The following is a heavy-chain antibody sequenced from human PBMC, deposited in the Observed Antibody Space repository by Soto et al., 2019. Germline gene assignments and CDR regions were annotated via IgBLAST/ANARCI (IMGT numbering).Heavy chain of an antibody. CDR3: ARAVRGYRYGYFDY. J-gene: IGHJ4*02. CDR2: IYYSGNT. Sequence: SETLSLTCIVSGGSISSYYWSWIRQTPGKGLEWIGYIYYSGNTNYNPSLRSRATISVDTSKNQFSLKLSSVTAADTAVYYCARAVRGYRYGYFDYWGQGNLVTSPQ. V-gene: IGHV4-59*01. D-gene: IGHD5-18*01. CDR1: GGSISSYY.